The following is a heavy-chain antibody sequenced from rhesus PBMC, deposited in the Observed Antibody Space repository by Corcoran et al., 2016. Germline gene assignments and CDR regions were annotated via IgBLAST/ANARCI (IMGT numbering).Heavy chain of an antibody. CDR3: ARTRGGAAGLFDY. CDR1: GGSLISHS. V-gene: IGHV4-160*01. D-gene: IGHD6-13*01. J-gene: IGHJ4*01. Sequence: QVQLPESGPGLVKPSETLPLTCAVSGGSLISHSWIWILPPPVQGLEWIGRIDGSGGSNDYNPSLKSRVTSSTDTSKNQFSLKLSSVTAADTAVYYWARTRGGAAGLFDYWGQGVLVTVSS. CDR2: IDGSGGSN.